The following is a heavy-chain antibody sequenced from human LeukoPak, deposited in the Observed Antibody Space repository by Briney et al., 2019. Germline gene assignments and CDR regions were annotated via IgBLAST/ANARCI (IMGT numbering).Heavy chain of an antibody. J-gene: IGHJ4*02. CDR2: IYYSETT. V-gene: IGHV4-59*11. CDR3: ATRPAGTTWYGVFDY. CDR1: GASMSNHY. Sequence: AETLSLTCTVCGASMSNHYWRGIRQPRGKGGEGIGYIYYSETTNYNPSLKRRVTMSVDTCKSQFSLRLSSVTAADTALYYCATRPAGTTWYGVFDYWSRGTLVTVSS. D-gene: IGHD6-13*01.